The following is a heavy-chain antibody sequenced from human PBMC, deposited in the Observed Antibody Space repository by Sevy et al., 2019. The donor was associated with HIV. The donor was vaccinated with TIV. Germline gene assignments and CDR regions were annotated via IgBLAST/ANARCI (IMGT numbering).Heavy chain of an antibody. CDR2: IRTKAYGGTT. CDR1: GFTFGDYA. CDR3: TRGRYTYVPFYY. D-gene: IGHD3-10*02. V-gene: IGHV3-49*03. Sequence: GGSLRLSCTASGFTFGDYAMNWFRQAPGKGLEWVGFIRTKAYGGTTEYAASVKGRFTISRDDSKSIAYLQMNSLKTEDTAVYYCTRGRYTYVPFYYWGQGTLVTVSS. J-gene: IGHJ4*02.